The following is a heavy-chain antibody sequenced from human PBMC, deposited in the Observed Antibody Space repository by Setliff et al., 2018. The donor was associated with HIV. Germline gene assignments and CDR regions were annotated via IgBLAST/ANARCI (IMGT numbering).Heavy chain of an antibody. J-gene: IGHJ5*02. Sequence: SETLSLTCTVSGGSINRGDYYCTWIRQSPGKGLEFIGYIFYNGNTYYNPSLRSRVAISIDTSKNQFSLTLRSVTAADTAVYYCARGVDIGSGREQKPHYFDPWGQGTLVTVSS. CDR3: ARGVDIGSGREQKPHYFDP. V-gene: IGHV4-30-4*08. D-gene: IGHD2-15*01. CDR2: IFYNGNT. CDR1: GGSINRGDYY.